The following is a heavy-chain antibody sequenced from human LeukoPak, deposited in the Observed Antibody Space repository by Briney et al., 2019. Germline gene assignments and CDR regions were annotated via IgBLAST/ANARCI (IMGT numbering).Heavy chain of an antibody. V-gene: IGHV3-23*01. D-gene: IGHD5-12*01. Sequence: GGSLRLSCAASGFTFSSFAMSWVRQAPGKGLEWVAAISGSGGSTYYADSVKGRFTISRDNSKNTLYLQMNSLRAEDTAVYYCARGGDIGYGMDVWGQGTTVTVSS. CDR3: ARGGDIGYGMDV. CDR2: ISGSGGST. CDR1: GFTFSSFA. J-gene: IGHJ6*02.